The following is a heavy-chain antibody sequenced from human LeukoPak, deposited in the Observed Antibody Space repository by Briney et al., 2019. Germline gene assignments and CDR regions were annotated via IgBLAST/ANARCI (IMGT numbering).Heavy chain of an antibody. CDR2: ISSSDSTI. V-gene: IGHV3-11*01. J-gene: IGHJ4*02. Sequence: GGSLRLSCAASGFTFSDYYMSWIRQAPGKWLEWVSYISSSDSTIYYADSVKVRFTISRDNTKNSLYLQMNSLRAEDTAVYYCARHLVDTAMAFDYWGQGTLVTVSS. CDR3: ARHLVDTAMAFDY. D-gene: IGHD5-18*01. CDR1: GFTFSDYY.